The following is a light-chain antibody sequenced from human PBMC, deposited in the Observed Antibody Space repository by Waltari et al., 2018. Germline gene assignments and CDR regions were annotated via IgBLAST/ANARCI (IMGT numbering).Light chain of an antibody. Sequence: DVQVTPSPSSLSASVGDSVTITCRTRKDIDRYLIWYQKKPGNAPKLLIYASSYLQSGVPSRFSGSGSGTDFSLTISSLQPEDFAVYYCQQNYRTPTFGGGTKVEVK. CDR1: KDIDRY. J-gene: IGKJ4*01. CDR2: ASS. CDR3: QQNYRTPT. V-gene: IGKV1-39*01.